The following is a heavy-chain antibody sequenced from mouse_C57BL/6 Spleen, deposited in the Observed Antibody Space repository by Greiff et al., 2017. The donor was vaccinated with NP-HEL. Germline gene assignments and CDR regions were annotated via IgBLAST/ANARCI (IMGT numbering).Heavy chain of an antibody. D-gene: IGHD1-1*01. CDR3: ARTGSSLDCDY. CDR2: IWSGGST. CDR1: GFSLTSYG. Sequence: VKLMESGPGLVQPSQSLSITCTVSGFSLTSYGVHWVRQSPGKGLEWLGVIWSGGSTDYNAAFISRLSISKDNSKSQVFFKMNSLQADDTDIYYWARTGSSLDCDYWSQGTTLTVSS. J-gene: IGHJ2*01. V-gene: IGHV2-2*01.